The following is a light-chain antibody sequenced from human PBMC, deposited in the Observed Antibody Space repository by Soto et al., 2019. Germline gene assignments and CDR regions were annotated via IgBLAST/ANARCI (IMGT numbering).Light chain of an antibody. CDR3: QQYYSTPPT. CDR2: WAS. J-gene: IGKJ1*01. V-gene: IGKV4-1*01. Sequence: DIVLTQSPDSLAVSLGERATINGKSSQSVLYSSNNKNFLAWYQQRPGQPPTLIIYWASTRKSGVPDRFSGSGSGTDFTLTISSLQAEDVAVYYCQQYYSTPPTFGQGTKVDIK. CDR1: QSVLYSSNNKNF.